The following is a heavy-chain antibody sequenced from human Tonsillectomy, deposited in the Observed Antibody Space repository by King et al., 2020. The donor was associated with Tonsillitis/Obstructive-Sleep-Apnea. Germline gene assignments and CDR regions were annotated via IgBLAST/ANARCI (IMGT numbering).Heavy chain of an antibody. CDR2: ISGSGGNT. V-gene: IGHV3-23*04. D-gene: IGHD3-16*01. J-gene: IGHJ6*02. CDR1: GFTFRSYA. Sequence: VQLVESGGGLVQPGGSLRLSCAASGFTFRSYAMSWVRQAPGKGLEWVSAISGSGGNTYYADPVKGRFTISRDNSKNTLYLQMNSLRAEDTAVYYCARKLGGYYYYGMDVWGQGTTVTVSS. CDR3: ARKLGGYYYYGMDV.